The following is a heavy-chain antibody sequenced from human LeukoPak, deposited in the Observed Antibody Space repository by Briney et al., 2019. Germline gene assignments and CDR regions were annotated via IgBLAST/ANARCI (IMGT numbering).Heavy chain of an antibody. J-gene: IGHJ4*02. CDR3: ARDRRGSYYGGTNY. V-gene: IGHV1-2*02. D-gene: IGHD1-26*01. CDR1: GYTFTGYH. CDR2: INPNSGGT. Sequence: ASVKVSCKASGYTFTGYHMHWVRQAPGQGLEWMGWINPNSGGTNYAQKFQGRVTMTRDTSISTAYMELSRLRSDDTAAYYCARDRRGSYYGGTNYWGQGTLVTVSS.